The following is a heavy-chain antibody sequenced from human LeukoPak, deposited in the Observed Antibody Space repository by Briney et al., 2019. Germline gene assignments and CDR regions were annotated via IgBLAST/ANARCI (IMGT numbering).Heavy chain of an antibody. J-gene: IGHJ4*02. CDR1: GFTFSSYA. CDR3: AKDSGSITGTTFSY. V-gene: IGHV3-23*01. D-gene: IGHD1-7*01. Sequence: PGGSLRLSCAASGFTFSSYAMSWVRQAPGKGLEWVSAISGSGGSTYYADSVKGRFTISRDNSKNTPDLQMNSLRAEDTAVYYCAKDSGSITGTTFSYWGQGTLVTVSS. CDR2: ISGSGGST.